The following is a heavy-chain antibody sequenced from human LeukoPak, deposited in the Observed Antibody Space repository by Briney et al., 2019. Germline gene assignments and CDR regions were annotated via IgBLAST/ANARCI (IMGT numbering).Heavy chain of an antibody. D-gene: IGHD2-2*01. CDR2: IIPIFGTA. CDR3: ARGKYQADDYYYYYMDV. Sequence: RASVKVSCKASGGTFSSYAISWVRQAPGQGLEWMGGIIPIFGTANYAQKFQVRVTITTDESTSTAYMELSSLRSEDTAMYYCARGKYQADDYYYYYMDVWGKGTTVTVSS. CDR1: GGTFSSYA. V-gene: IGHV1-69*05. J-gene: IGHJ6*03.